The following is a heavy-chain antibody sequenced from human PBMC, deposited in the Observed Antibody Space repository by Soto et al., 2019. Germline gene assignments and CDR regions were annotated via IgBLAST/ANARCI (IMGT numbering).Heavy chain of an antibody. D-gene: IGHD2-15*01. CDR2: ISAYNGNT. J-gene: IGHJ4*02. CDR1: GYTFTSYG. V-gene: IGHV1-18*01. Sequence: QVQLVQSGAEVKKPGASVKVSCKASGYTFTSYGISWVRQAPGQGLEWMGWISAYNGNTNYAQKLQGRVTMTTDTTTSTAYRGLGSLSSDDTAVYYCARPVEYCSGGRCYREESDYWGQGTLVTVSS. CDR3: ARPVEYCSGGRCYREESDY.